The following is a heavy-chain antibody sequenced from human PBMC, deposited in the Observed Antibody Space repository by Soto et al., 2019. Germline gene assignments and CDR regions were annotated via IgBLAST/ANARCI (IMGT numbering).Heavy chain of an antibody. J-gene: IGHJ5*02. CDR3: ARRIFGVVIRFGGWFDP. D-gene: IGHD3-3*01. Sequence: QVQLQESGPGLVKPSGTLSLTCAVSSGSISSSNWWSWVRQPPGKGLEWIGEIYHSGSTNYNPSLKSRVTISVDKSKNQFSLKLSSVTAADTAVYYCARRIFGVVIRFGGWFDPWGQGTLVTVSS. CDR1: SGSISSSNW. CDR2: IYHSGST. V-gene: IGHV4-4*02.